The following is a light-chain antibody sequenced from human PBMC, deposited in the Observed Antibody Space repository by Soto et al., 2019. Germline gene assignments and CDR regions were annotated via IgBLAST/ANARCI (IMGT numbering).Light chain of an antibody. CDR3: QQYGGSPIT. CDR2: GGS. J-gene: IGKJ5*01. CDR1: QSVTTW. Sequence: ESVLTQSPATLSLSPGGRATLSCRASQSVTTWLAWYQQKPGQPPRLLISGGSVRASGVPVRISGSGSGTDFTLPISRLEPEDFALYYCQQYGGSPITFGLGTRLEIK. V-gene: IGKV3-20*01.